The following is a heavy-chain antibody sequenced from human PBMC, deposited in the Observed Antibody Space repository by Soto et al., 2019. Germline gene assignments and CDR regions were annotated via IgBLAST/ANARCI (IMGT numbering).Heavy chain of an antibody. D-gene: IGHD3-10*01. Sequence: QVQLVQSGAEVKKPGASVKVSCKASGYTFTTYEINWVRQVPGQGPEWMGWMSPSSGNTGYVDQFRGRVTMTSTTYMTTAYMELSSLRSEDTAVYYCARVGGQLFGDHGMDVWGQGTTVTVSS. J-gene: IGHJ6*02. V-gene: IGHV1-8*01. CDR1: GYTFTTYE. CDR3: ARVGGQLFGDHGMDV. CDR2: MSPSSGNT.